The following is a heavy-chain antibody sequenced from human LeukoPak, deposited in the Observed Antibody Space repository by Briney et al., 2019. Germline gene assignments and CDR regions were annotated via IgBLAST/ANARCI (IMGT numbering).Heavy chain of an antibody. CDR1: GYTFTGYY. CDR3: ARGLYSSGWSPDC. D-gene: IGHD6-19*01. Sequence: ASVKVSCKASGYTFTGYYMHWVRQAPGQGLEWMGWINPNSGGTNYAQKFQGRVTMTRDTSISTAYMELSRLRSDDTAVYYCARGLYSSGWSPDCWGQGTLVTVSS. CDR2: INPNSGGT. J-gene: IGHJ4*02. V-gene: IGHV1-2*02.